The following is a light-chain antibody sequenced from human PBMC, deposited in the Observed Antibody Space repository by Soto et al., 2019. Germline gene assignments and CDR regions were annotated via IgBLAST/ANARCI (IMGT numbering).Light chain of an antibody. V-gene: IGLV2-14*03. CDR3: SSYTSSSTLV. Sequence: QSALTQPASVSGSPGQSITISCTGTSSDVGGYKYVSWYQQHPGKAPQLMVYDVSHRPSGVSNRFSGSKSGNTASLTISGLQAEYEADYYCSSYTSSSTLVFGGGTQLTVL. CDR2: DVS. CDR1: SSDVGGYKY. J-gene: IGLJ2*01.